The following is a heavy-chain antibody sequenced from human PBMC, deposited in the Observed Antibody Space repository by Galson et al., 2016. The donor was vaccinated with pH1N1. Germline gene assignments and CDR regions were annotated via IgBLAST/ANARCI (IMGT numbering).Heavy chain of an antibody. CDR1: GYTFTIYA. J-gene: IGHJ3*02. CDR2: INVYNGNT. V-gene: IGHV1-18*01. CDR3: ARGVIDYDFWSGYQDHAAFDI. D-gene: IGHD3-3*01. Sequence: SVKVSCKASGYTFTIYAISWVRQAPGQGLEWMGWINVYNGNTNYAQKFQGRVTMTTDTSTTTAYMELRSLRSDDTAVYYCARGVIDYDFWSGYQDHAAFDIWGQGTMVIVSS.